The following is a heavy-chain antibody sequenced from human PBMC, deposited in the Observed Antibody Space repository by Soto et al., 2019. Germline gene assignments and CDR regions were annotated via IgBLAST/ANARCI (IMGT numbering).Heavy chain of an antibody. Sequence: ASVKVSCKASGGTFSSYTISWVRQAPGQGLEWMGRIIPILGIANYAQKFQGRVTITADKSTRTAYMELSSLRSEDTAVYYCAREGIMVAGKNAFDIWGQGTMVTVSS. CDR3: AREGIMVAGKNAFDI. CDR1: GGTFSSYT. V-gene: IGHV1-69*02. D-gene: IGHD2-15*01. CDR2: IIPILGIA. J-gene: IGHJ3*02.